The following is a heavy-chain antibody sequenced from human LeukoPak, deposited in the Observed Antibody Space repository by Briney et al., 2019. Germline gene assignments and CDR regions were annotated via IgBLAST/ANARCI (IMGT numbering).Heavy chain of an antibody. CDR3: AKGLLWFGSSA. Sequence: GRSLRLSCAASGFTFSSYGMHWVRQAPGKGLEWVAVISYDGSNKYYADSVKGRFTISRDNSKNTLYLQMNSLGAEDTAVYYCAKGLLWFGSSAWGQGTTVTVSS. V-gene: IGHV3-30*18. J-gene: IGHJ6*02. CDR2: ISYDGSNK. CDR1: GFTFSSYG. D-gene: IGHD3-10*01.